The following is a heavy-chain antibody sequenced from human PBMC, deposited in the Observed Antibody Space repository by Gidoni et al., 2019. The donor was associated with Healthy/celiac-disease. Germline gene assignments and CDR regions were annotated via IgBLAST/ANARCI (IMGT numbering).Heavy chain of an antibody. J-gene: IGHJ4*02. CDR1: GGSISSSRYY. D-gene: IGHD3-3*01. CDR2: IYYSGST. CDR3: ARHVNTIFGVVSGDNGYYFDY. Sequence: QLQLQESGPGLVKPSETLSLTCTVSGGSISSSRYYWGWIRQPPGKGLEWIGSIYYSGSTYYNPSLKSRVTISVDTSKNQFSLKLSSVTAADTAVYYCARHVNTIFGVVSGDNGYYFDYWGQGTLVTVSS. V-gene: IGHV4-39*01.